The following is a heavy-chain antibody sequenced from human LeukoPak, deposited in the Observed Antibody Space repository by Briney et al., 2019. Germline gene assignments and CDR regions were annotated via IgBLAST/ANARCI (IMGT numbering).Heavy chain of an antibody. V-gene: IGHV4-39*07. CDR3: ARDLGFGEFTGAFDY. CDR1: GGSISSNTYY. CDR2: IYYSGST. D-gene: IGHD3-10*01. Sequence: SETLSLTCTVSGGSISSNTYYWGWIRQPPGKGLEWIGSIYYSGSTYYNPSLKSRVTISVDTSKNQFSLKLSSVTAADTAVYYCARDLGFGEFTGAFDYWGQGTLVTVSS. J-gene: IGHJ4*02.